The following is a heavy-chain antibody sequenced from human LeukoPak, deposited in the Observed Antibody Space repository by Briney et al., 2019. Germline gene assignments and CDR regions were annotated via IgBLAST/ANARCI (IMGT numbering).Heavy chain of an antibody. CDR3: ARMDLIAAAGAHV. D-gene: IGHD6-13*01. CDR1: GGSISSGGYY. J-gene: IGHJ6*02. V-gene: IGHV4-31*03. CDR2: IYYSGST. Sequence: PSETLSLTCTVSGGSISSGGYYWSWIRQHPGKGLEWIGYIYYSGSTYYNPSLKSRVTIAVDTSKNQFSLKLSSVTAADTAVYYCARMDLIAAAGAHVWGQGTTVTVSS.